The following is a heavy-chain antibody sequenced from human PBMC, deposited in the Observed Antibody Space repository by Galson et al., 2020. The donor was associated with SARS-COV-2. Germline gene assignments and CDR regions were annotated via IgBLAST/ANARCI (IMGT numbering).Heavy chain of an antibody. J-gene: IGHJ1*01. CDR3: AGFGYRAGWRGADRGWFTQ. D-gene: IGHD6-19*01. Sequence: SVKVSCKVSGGTFSTFVMNWVRQAPGQGFEWMGSLTPVFNRTNYVQKFQGRVTIQADESTGTGYMELRSLKSDDTATYYCAGFGYRAGWRGADRGWFTQWGQGTHVIVSS. V-gene: IGHV1-69*13. CDR2: LTPVFNRT. CDR1: GGTFSTFV.